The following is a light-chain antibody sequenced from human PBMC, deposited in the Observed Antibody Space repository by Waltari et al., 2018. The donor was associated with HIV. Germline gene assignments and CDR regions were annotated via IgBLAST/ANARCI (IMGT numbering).Light chain of an antibody. J-gene: IGLJ2*01. V-gene: IGLV2-23*01. CDR3: CSYANSSTV. Sequence: QSALTQFASVSGSPGQSITIPCTGTSSDVGNYNPVSWYQQHPGKAPKLMIYEGSKRPSGVSNRFSGSKSGNTASLTISGLQAEDEADYYCCSYANSSTVFGGGTKVTVL. CDR2: EGS. CDR1: SSDVGNYNP.